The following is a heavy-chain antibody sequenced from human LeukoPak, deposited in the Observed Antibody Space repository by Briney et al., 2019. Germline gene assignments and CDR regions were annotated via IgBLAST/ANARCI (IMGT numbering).Heavy chain of an antibody. V-gene: IGHV3-21*03. CDR1: GFTFRSYS. CDR3: ASVCSGGSCPDGAFDI. Sequence: PGGSLRLSCAASGFTFRSYSMNWVRQATGKGLEWVSSISSSSSYIYYADSVKGRLTISRDKAKNSLYLQINSLRDEDTAVYYCASVCSGGSCPDGAFDIWGQGTMVTVSS. D-gene: IGHD2-15*01. CDR2: ISSSSSYI. J-gene: IGHJ3*02.